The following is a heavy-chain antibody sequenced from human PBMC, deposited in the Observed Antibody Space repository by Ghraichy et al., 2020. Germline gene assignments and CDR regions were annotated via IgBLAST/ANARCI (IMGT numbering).Heavy chain of an antibody. CDR1: GFIFSDSA. V-gene: IGHV3-73*01. CDR3: SRLSEYFYGSGTNYYYALDV. D-gene: IGHD3-10*01. J-gene: IGHJ6*02. CDR2: IKTTVNNYAT. Sequence: GGSLRLSCEASGFIFSDSAVHWVRQTSGKGLEWIGRIKTTVNNYATEYAASVKGRFTISRDDSKNTAYLQMSGLTTEDTAVYYCSRLSEYFYGSGTNYYYALDVWGQGTTVTVSS.